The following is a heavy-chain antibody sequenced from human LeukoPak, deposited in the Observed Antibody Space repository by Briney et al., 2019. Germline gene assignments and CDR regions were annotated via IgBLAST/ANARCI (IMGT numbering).Heavy chain of an antibody. Sequence: GGSLRLSCAASGFTFSSYSMNWVRQAPGKGLEWVSSISSSSSYIYYADSVKGRFTISRDNAKNSLYLQMNSLRAEDTAVYYCARDGYYYDSSGYSVFAGYWGQGTLVTVSS. D-gene: IGHD3-22*01. CDR2: ISSSSSYI. CDR3: ARDGYYYDSSGYSVFAGY. CDR1: GFTFSSYS. J-gene: IGHJ4*02. V-gene: IGHV3-21*01.